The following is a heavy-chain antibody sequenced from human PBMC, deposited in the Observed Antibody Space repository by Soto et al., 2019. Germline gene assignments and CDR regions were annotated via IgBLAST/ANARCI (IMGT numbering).Heavy chain of an antibody. Sequence: QVQLVQSGAEVKKPGSSVKVSCKASGGTFSSYAISWVRQAPGQGLEWMGGIIPIFGTANYAQKFQGRVTITADESTSTAYMELSSLRSEDTAVYSCARDQDVSNYTGMDVWGQGTTVTVSS. J-gene: IGHJ6*02. CDR1: GGTFSSYA. V-gene: IGHV1-69*12. CDR2: IIPIFGTA. D-gene: IGHD3-22*01. CDR3: ARDQDVSNYTGMDV.